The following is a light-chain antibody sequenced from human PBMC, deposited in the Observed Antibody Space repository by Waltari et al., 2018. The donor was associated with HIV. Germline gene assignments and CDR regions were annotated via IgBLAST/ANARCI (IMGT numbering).Light chain of an antibody. CDR2: AAS. J-gene: IGKJ1*01. CDR1: QSTSNF. V-gene: IGKV1-39*01. Sequence: DIQMTQSPSSLSASVGDRVTITCRASQSTSNFLNWYQQKPGNAPKLPISAASSLQSGVPSRFSGSGSGTDFTLTISSLQPEDFATYYCQQSYTTPRTFGQGTKVEIK. CDR3: QQSYTTPRT.